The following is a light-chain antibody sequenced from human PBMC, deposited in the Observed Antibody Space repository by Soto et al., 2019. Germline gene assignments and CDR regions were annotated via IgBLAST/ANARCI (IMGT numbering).Light chain of an antibody. CDR3: SSYTSSSTLYV. CDR1: SSDVGGYNY. V-gene: IGLV2-14*01. J-gene: IGLJ1*01. CDR2: DVS. Sequence: LAQPASVSGSPGQSITISCTGTSSDVGGYNYVSWYQQHPGEAPKLMIYDVSNRPSGVSNRFSGSKSGNTASLTISGLQAEDEADYYCSSYTSSSTLYVFGTGTKVTVL.